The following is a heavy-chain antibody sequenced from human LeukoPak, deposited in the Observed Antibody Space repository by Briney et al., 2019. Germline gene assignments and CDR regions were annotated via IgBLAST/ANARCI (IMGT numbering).Heavy chain of an antibody. CDR1: GFTFSSYA. CDR2: ISGSGGST. J-gene: IGHJ6*02. V-gene: IGHV3-23*01. D-gene: IGHD3-16*01. CDR3: AKDDPYGGVGALKHYYYYGMDV. Sequence: GGSLRLSCAASGFTFSSYAMSWVRQAPGKGLEWVSAISGSGGSTYYADSVKGRFTISRDNSKNTLYLQMNSLRAEDTAVYYCAKDDPYGGVGALKHYYYYGMDVWGQGTTVTVSS.